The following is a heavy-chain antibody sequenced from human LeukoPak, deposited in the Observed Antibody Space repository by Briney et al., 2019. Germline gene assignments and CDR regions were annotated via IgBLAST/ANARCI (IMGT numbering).Heavy chain of an antibody. D-gene: IGHD3-9*01. Sequence: PSETLPLTCTVSGGSISSSSYYWGWIRQPPGKGLEWIGSIYYSGSTYYNPSLKSRVTISVDTSKNQFSLKLSSVTAADTAVYYCSFDYDILTGYVYGMDVWGQGTTVTVSS. CDR2: IYYSGST. CDR1: GGSISSSSYY. J-gene: IGHJ6*02. V-gene: IGHV4-39*01. CDR3: SFDYDILTGYVYGMDV.